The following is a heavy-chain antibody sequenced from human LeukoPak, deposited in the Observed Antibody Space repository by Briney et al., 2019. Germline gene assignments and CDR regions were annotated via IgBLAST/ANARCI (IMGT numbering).Heavy chain of an antibody. CDR1: GFTFSSYS. CDR2: ISSSSSYI. D-gene: IGHD2-2*01. CDR3: ARDSGYQLLHPNAFDI. Sequence: GGSLRLSCAASGFTFSSYSMNWVRQAPGKGLEWVSSISSSSSYIYYADSVKGRFTISRDNAKNSLYLQMNSLRAEDTAVYYCARDSGYQLLHPNAFDIWGQGTMVTVSS. V-gene: IGHV3-21*01. J-gene: IGHJ3*02.